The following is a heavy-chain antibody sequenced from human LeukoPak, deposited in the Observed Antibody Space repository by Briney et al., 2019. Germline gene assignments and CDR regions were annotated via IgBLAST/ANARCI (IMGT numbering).Heavy chain of an antibody. Sequence: GRSLRLSCAASGFTFSSYAMHWVRQAPGKGLEWVTVISYDGSNKYYADSVKGRFTISRDNSKNTLYLQMNSLRAEDTAVYYCARDESLLRLGTPTSWGQGTLVTVSS. CDR3: ARDESLLRLGTPTS. D-gene: IGHD3-16*01. CDR2: ISYDGSNK. V-gene: IGHV3-30*04. CDR1: GFTFSSYA. J-gene: IGHJ5*02.